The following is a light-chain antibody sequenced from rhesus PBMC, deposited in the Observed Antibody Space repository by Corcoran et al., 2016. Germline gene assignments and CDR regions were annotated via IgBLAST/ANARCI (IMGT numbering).Light chain of an antibody. CDR3: QHYYSTPLT. V-gene: IGKV1-25*01. CDR2: EAS. CDR1: QGITND. Sequence: DIQMTQSPSSLSASVGDRVTITCRASQGITNDLAWYQQKPGETPKLLNYEASSMQSGIPSRFSGSGSGTDFTLTISSLQSEDFATYYCQHYYSTPLTFGGGTKVEIK. J-gene: IGKJ4*01.